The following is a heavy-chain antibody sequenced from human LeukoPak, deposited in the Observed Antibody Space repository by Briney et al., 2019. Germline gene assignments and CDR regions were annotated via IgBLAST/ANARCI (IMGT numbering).Heavy chain of an antibody. V-gene: IGHV1-46*01. D-gene: IGHD1-26*01. CDR3: ARDLSGSYRGNDY. CDR2: INPSGGST. J-gene: IGHJ4*02. CDR1: AYTFTSYY. Sequence: ASVKVSCKASAYTFTSYYMHWVRQALGQGLERLGIINPSGGSTSYAQKFQGRVTMTRDTSTSTVYMELSSLRSEDTAVYYCARDLSGSYRGNDYWGQGTLVTVSS.